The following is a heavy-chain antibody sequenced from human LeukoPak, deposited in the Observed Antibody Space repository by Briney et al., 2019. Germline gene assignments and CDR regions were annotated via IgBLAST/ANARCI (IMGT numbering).Heavy chain of an antibody. CDR3: AREKPPCSSTSCYAGERWTAPPDY. D-gene: IGHD2-2*01. CDR2: INPNSGVT. J-gene: IGHJ4*02. Sequence: GASVKVSCKASGYTFTGYYMHWGRQAPGQGLGWLGWINPNSGVTNYAQKFQGRVTMTRDTSISTAYMELSRLRSDDTAVYYCAREKPPCSSTSCYAGERWTAPPDYWGQGTLVTVSS. CDR1: GYTFTGYY. V-gene: IGHV1-2*02.